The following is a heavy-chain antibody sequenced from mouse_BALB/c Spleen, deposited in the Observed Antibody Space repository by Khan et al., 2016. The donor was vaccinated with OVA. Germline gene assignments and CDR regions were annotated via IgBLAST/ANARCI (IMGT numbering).Heavy chain of an antibody. CDR2: INPNSGDT. CDR1: GYTFTDYN. J-gene: IGHJ2*01. D-gene: IGHD1-1*01. V-gene: IGHV1-18*01. CDR3: TRTAYGRLGY. Sequence: EVQLQQSGPELVKPGASVKILCKASGYTFTDYNMDWVKQSHGKSLEWIGDINPNSGDTFYNQKFKGKATLTVDKSSSTAFMKLRSLTSEDTAVYYCTRTAYGRLGYWGQGTTLTVSS.